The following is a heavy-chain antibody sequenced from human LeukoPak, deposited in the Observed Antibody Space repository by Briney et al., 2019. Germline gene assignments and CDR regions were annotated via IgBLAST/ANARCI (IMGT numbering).Heavy chain of an antibody. D-gene: IGHD3-9*01. CDR3: ARAGNDILTGYYNGGDYFDY. J-gene: IGHJ4*02. CDR1: GFTFSSYS. CDR2: ISSSSSYV. V-gene: IGHV3-21*01. Sequence: PGGSLRLSCAASGFTFSSYSMNWVRQAPGKGLEWVSSISSSSSYVYYADSVKGRFTISRDNAKNSLYLQMNSLRAEDTAVYYCARAGNDILTGYYNGGDYFDYWGQGTLVTVSS.